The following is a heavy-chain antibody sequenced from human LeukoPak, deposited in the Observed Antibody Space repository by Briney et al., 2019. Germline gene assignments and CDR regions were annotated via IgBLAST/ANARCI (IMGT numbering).Heavy chain of an antibody. V-gene: IGHV3-23*01. D-gene: IGHD5-18*01. CDR3: AKDRPQLWLRYYFDY. J-gene: IGHJ4*02. Sequence: GGSLRLSCAASGFTFSSYAMSWVRQAPGKGLEWVSGISGSGGSTYYADSVKGRFTISRDNSKNTLYLQMNSLRAEDTAVYYCAKDRPQLWLRYYFDYWGQGTLVTVSS. CDR2: ISGSGGST. CDR1: GFTFSSYA.